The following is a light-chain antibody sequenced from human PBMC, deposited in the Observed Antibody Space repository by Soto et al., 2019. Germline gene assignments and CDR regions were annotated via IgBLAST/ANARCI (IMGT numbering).Light chain of an antibody. J-gene: IGLJ1*01. CDR3: CSYAGSPYG. V-gene: IGLV2-11*01. CDR1: SSDVGGYDY. Sequence: QSVLTQPRSVSGSPGQSVAISCTGTSSDVGGYDYVSWFRQHPGKAPKLMIYDVSKRPSGVPDRFSGSKSGNTASLTISGLQAEDEADYYCCSYAGSPYGFGTGTKVTVL. CDR2: DVS.